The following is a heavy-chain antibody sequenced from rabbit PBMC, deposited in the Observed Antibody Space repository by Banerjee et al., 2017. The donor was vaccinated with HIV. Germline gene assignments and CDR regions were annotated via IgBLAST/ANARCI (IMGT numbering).Heavy chain of an antibody. V-gene: IGHV1S45*01. CDR3: VREAGYGGYGDGNL. D-gene: IGHD6-1*01. J-gene: IGHJ4*01. Sequence: QEQLLESGGGLVKPEGSLKLSCTASGFSFSNKAVMCWVRQAPGKGLEWIACINAVTGKAVYASWAKGRFTFSKTSSTTVTLQMTSLTAADTATYFCVREAGYGGYGDGNLWGPGTLVTVS. CDR2: INAVTGKA. CDR1: GFSFSNKAV.